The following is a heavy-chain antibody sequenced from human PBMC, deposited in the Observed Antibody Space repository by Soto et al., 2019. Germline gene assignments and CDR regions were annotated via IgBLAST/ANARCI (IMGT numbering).Heavy chain of an antibody. V-gene: IGHV1-69*06. CDR2: IIPIFGTT. J-gene: IGHJ5*02. Sequence: SVKVSCKASGCTFTGYYMHWVRQAPGQGLEWVGRIIPIFGTTNYAQNLQGRVTISADKSTLTSYMELHSLTSDDTALYYCARDRTDSGYYTNWLDPWGQGTQVTVSS. CDR1: GCTFTGYY. CDR3: ARDRTDSGYYTNWLDP. D-gene: IGHD3-22*01.